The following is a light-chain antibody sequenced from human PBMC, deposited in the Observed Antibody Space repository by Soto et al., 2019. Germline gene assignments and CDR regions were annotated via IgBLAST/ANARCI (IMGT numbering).Light chain of an antibody. Sequence: EIVLTQSPGTLSLSPGERATLSCRASQSVSSSYLAWYQQKPGQAPRLLIYGASSRTTGIPDRFSGSGSGIDFTLTISRLEPEDVAVYYCQQYGSSPQTFGQGTKLEIK. J-gene: IGKJ2*01. CDR2: GAS. CDR1: QSVSSSY. CDR3: QQYGSSPQT. V-gene: IGKV3-20*01.